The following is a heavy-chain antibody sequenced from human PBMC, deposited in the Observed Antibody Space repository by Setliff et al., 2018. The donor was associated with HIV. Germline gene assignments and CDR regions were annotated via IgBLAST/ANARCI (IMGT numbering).Heavy chain of an antibody. D-gene: IGHD4-17*01. CDR3: ARGGATVATRYFDL. CDR1: GGSINSRY. J-gene: IGHJ2*01. Sequence: ASETLSLTCTVSGGSINSRYWSWIRQPPGEGLEWIGYMYYSGSTNYNPSLKSRVTISVDPSKNQFSLKLTSMTAADTAVYYCARGGATVATRYFDLWGRGTLVTVSS. CDR2: MYYSGST. V-gene: IGHV4-59*11.